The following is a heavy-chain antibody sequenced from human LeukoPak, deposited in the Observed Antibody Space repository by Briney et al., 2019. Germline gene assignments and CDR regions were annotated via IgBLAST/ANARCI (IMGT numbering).Heavy chain of an antibody. D-gene: IGHD3-9*01. Sequence: SETLSLTCAVYGGSFSSYYWSWIRQPPGKGLEWIGEINHSGSTNYNPSLKSRVTISVDTSKNQFSLKLSSVTAADTAVYYCARGRLRYFDWLLYGNYFDYWGQGTLVTVSS. CDR2: INHSGST. J-gene: IGHJ4*02. CDR3: ARGRLRYFDWLLYGNYFDY. V-gene: IGHV4-34*01. CDR1: GGSFSSYY.